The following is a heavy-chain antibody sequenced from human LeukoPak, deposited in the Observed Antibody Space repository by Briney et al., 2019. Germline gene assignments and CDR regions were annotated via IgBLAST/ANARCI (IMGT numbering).Heavy chain of an antibody. J-gene: IGHJ3*02. D-gene: IGHD3-10*01. CDR1: GFTLSKFW. CDR2: LNQDGNEK. CDR3: ARDKTSMVRGVMGFGAFDI. V-gene: IGHV3-7*04. Sequence: GGSLRLSCAASGFTLSKFWMSWVRQAPGKGLEWVADLNQDGNEKYYVDSVKGRFTISGDNAKNSVYLQMNSLRVEDTAVYYCARDKTSMVRGVMGFGAFDIWGEGTAVT.